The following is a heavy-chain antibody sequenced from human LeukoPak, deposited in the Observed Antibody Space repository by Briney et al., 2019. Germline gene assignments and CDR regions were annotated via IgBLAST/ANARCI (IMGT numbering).Heavy chain of an antibody. CDR3: ARADAIGIAVAGLDY. CDR1: GYTFTGYY. CDR2: INPSGGST. D-gene: IGHD6-13*01. J-gene: IGHJ4*02. V-gene: IGHV1-2*02. Sequence: GASVKVSCKASGYTFTGYYMHWVRQAPGQGLEWMGIINPSGGSTSYAQKFQGRVTMTRDTSISTAYMELSRLRSDDTAVYYCARADAIGIAVAGLDYWGQGTLVTVSS.